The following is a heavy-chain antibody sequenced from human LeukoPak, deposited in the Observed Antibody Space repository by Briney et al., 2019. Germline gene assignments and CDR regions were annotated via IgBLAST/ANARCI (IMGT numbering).Heavy chain of an antibody. CDR2: IYYSGST. CDR3: ARELSGSQTFDY. CDR1: GFTFSSYS. J-gene: IGHJ4*02. V-gene: IGHV4-31*02. Sequence: LRLSCAASGFTFSSYSMNWVRQAPGKGLEWVGYIYYSGSTYYNPSLKSRVTISVDTSKNQFSLKLSSVTAADTAVYYCARELSGSQTFDYWGQGTLVTVSS. D-gene: IGHD3-10*01.